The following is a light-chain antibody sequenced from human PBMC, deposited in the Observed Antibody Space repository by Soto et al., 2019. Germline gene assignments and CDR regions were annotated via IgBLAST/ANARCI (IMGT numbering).Light chain of an antibody. Sequence: EIVLTQSPGTLSLSPGERATLSCAGSQSVSSSYLAWYQQKPGQAPRLLIYGASSRATGIPDRFSGSGSGTDFTLTISRLEPEDLAVYYCQQYGSSRTFGQGTQVDIK. V-gene: IGKV3-20*01. CDR3: QQYGSSRT. J-gene: IGKJ1*01. CDR1: QSVSSSY. CDR2: GAS.